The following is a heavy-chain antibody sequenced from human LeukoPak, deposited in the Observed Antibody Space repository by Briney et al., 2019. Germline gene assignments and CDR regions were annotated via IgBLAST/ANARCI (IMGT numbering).Heavy chain of an antibody. V-gene: IGHV1-46*01. D-gene: IGHD1-26*01. J-gene: IGHJ5*02. CDR2: INPSRGST. CDR3: ESEGATGSPLT. Sequence: ASVKVSCKASGYTFTSYYMHWVRQAPGQGLEWMGIINPSRGSTSYAQKFQGRVTMTRDTSTSIDYMELSSLRSEDTAVYYCESEGATGSPLTWGQGTLVTVSS. CDR1: GYTFTSYY.